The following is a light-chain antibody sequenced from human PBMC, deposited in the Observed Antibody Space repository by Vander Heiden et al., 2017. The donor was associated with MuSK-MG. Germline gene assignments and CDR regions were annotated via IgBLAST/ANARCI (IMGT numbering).Light chain of an antibody. Sequence: EIVLTPSPGTLSLSPGERATLSCRASQSVSSSYLAWYQQKPGQAPRLLIYGASSRATGIPDRFSGSGSATDFTLTIGRLEPEDFAVYYCQQYGSSPWTFGQGTKVEI. CDR2: GAS. V-gene: IGKV3-20*01. CDR1: QSVSSSY. J-gene: IGKJ1*01. CDR3: QQYGSSPWT.